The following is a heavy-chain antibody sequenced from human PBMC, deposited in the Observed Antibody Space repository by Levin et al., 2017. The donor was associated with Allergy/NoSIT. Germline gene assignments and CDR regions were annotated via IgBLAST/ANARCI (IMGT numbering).Heavy chain of an antibody. V-gene: IGHV3-49*03. CDR3: TRGPRIKQWLVDHY. J-gene: IGHJ4*02. D-gene: IGHD6-19*01. CDR1: GFTFGDYA. Sequence: GGSLRLSCTASGFTFGDYAMSWFRQAPGKGLEWVGFIRSKAYGGTTEYAASVKGRFTISRDDSKSIAYLQMNSLKTEDTAVYYCTRGPRIKQWLVDHYWGQGTLVTVSS. CDR2: IRSKAYGGTT.